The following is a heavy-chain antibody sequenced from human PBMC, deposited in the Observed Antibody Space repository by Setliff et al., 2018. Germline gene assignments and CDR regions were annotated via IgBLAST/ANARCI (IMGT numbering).Heavy chain of an antibody. V-gene: IGHV4-59*02. Sequence: SETLSLTCTVSGGSVSTYYWSWIRQPPGKGLEWIGFIFYSGYTHYNPSLKSRVTMSVDVSRDQFSLELSSVTAADTAVYFCARDAYYFGSDNFKLGAVDVWGTGTTVTVSS. CDR3: ARDAYYFGSDNFKLGAVDV. CDR1: GGSVSTYY. D-gene: IGHD3-10*01. CDR2: IFYSGYT. J-gene: IGHJ6*04.